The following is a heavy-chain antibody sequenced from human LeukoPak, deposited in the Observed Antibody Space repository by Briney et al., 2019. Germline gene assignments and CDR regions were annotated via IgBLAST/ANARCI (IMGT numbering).Heavy chain of an antibody. Sequence: SETLSLTCTVSGGSISSSSYYWGWIRQPPGKGLEWIGSIYYSGSTYYNPSLKSRVTISVDTSKNQFSLKLSSVTAADTAVYYCARQPIVVVPAAIDDYYYYYMDVWGKGTTVTVSS. CDR3: ARQPIVVVPAAIDDYYYYYMDV. CDR2: IYYSGST. V-gene: IGHV4-39*01. CDR1: GGSISSSSYY. J-gene: IGHJ6*03. D-gene: IGHD2-2*02.